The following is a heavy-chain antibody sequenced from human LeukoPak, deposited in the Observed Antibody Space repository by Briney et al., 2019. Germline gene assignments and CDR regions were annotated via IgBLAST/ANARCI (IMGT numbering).Heavy chain of an antibody. CDR1: GFTFSSYW. V-gene: IGHV3-74*01. Sequence: GGSLRLSCAASGFTFSSYWMHWVRQAPGKGLVWVSRINSDGSSTSYADSVKGRFTISRDNAKNPLYLQMNRLRAEDTAVYYCARSSGNYYSWFDPWGPGTLVTVTS. J-gene: IGHJ5*02. CDR3: ARSSGNYYSWFDP. D-gene: IGHD1-26*01. CDR2: INSDGSST.